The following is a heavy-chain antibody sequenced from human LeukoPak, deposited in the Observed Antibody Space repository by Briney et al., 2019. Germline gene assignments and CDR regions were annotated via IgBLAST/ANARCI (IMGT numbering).Heavy chain of an antibody. CDR2: IYPGDSDT. CDR3: ARQTYYYDSSGYYYGY. J-gene: IGHJ4*02. CDR1: GSRFTSYW. D-gene: IGHD3-22*01. Sequence: GESLKISCQGSGSRFTSYWIGWVRQLPGKGLEWMGIIYPGDSDTRYSPSFQGQVTISADKSISTAYLQWSSLKASDTAMYYCARQTYYYDSSGYYYGYWGQGTLVTVSS. V-gene: IGHV5-51*01.